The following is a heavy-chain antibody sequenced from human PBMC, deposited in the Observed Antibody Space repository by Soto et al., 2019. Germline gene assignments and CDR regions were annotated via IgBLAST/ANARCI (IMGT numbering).Heavy chain of an antibody. CDR1: GFTFSNYA. V-gene: IGHV3-30-3*01. CDR3: VGAYGDYELLY. CDR2: VSYDGNNK. J-gene: IGHJ4*02. D-gene: IGHD4-17*01. Sequence: QVQLVESGGGVVQPGRSLRLSCAASGFTFSNYAMHWVRQAPGKGLEWVAIVSYDGNNKYYADSVKGRFTISRDNSKNTLSLQLNSLRADDTAVYYCVGAYGDYELLYWGQGTLVTVSS.